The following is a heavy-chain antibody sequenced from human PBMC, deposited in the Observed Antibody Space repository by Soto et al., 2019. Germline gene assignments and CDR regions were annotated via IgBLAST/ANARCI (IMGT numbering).Heavy chain of an antibody. Sequence: TLALTCAVSGYSISSGLYWGWIRQPPGKGLEWIGTIYRGGITYYNPSLKSRVTISIDTSKNHFSLRLSSVTATDTAVYFCAIGNPDWFDPWGQGTLVTVSS. CDR2: IYRGGIT. J-gene: IGHJ5*02. CDR3: AIGNPDWFDP. D-gene: IGHD1-1*01. CDR1: GYSISSGLY. V-gene: IGHV4-38-2*01.